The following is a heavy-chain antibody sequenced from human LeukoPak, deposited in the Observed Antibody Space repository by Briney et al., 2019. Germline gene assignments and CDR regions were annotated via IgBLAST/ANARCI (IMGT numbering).Heavy chain of an antibody. D-gene: IGHD5-18*01. CDR3: AREIGYSYGKFDY. CDR1: GFTSSSYS. CDR2: ISSSSSYI. J-gene: IGHJ4*02. Sequence: PGGSLRLSCAASGFTSSSYSMNWVRQAPGKGLEWVSSISSSSSYIYYADSVKGRFTISRDNAKNSLYLQMNSLRAEDTAVYYCAREIGYSYGKFDYWGQGTLVTVSS. V-gene: IGHV3-21*01.